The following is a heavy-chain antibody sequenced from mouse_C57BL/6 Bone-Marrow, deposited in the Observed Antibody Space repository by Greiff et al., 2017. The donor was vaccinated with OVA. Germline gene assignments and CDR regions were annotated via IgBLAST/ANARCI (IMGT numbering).Heavy chain of an antibody. CDR1: GYTFTSYW. CDR2: IDPSDSYT. Sequence: QVQLKQPGAELVMPGASVKLSCKASGYTFTSYWMHWVKQRPGQGLEWIGEIDPSDSYTNYNQKFKGKSTLTVDKSSSTAYMQLSSLTSEDSAVYYCARGGYDYDQFAYWGQGTLVTVSA. V-gene: IGHV1-69*01. D-gene: IGHD2-4*01. J-gene: IGHJ3*01. CDR3: ARGGYDYDQFAY.